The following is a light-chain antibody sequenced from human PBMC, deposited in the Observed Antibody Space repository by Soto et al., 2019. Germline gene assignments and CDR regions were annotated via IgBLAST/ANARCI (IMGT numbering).Light chain of an antibody. CDR1: QTIGSY. CDR2: GAS. V-gene: IGKV3-20*01. J-gene: IGKJ3*01. CDR3: QQYGSSPRIT. Sequence: EIVLTQSPGTLSLSPGERATLSCRASQTIGSYLAWFQQKPGQAPRLLIYGASTRATGIPDRFSGSGSGTDFTLTISRLEPEDFAVYFCQQYGSSPRITFGPGTKVDIK.